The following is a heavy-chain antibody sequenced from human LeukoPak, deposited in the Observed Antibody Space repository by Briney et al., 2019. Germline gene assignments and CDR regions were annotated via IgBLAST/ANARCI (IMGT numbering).Heavy chain of an antibody. CDR2: FYTSGST. V-gene: IGHV4-4*07. Sequence: PSETLSLTCTVSGGSVSSYYWSWLRQPAGEGLEWIGRFYTSGSTNYNPSLKSRVTMSVDTSKNQISLKLSSMTAADTAVYFCATTEKNRYYINLWGPGTTVIVSS. CDR1: GGSVSSYY. CDR3: ATTEKNRYYINL. J-gene: IGHJ6*01. D-gene: IGHD2-21*01.